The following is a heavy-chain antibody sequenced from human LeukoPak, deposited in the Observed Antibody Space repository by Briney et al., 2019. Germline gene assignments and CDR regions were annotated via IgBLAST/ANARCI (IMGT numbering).Heavy chain of an antibody. CDR1: GFTFSSYA. CDR3: ANSEKCSGGSCYLGAFDI. V-gene: IGHV3-23*01. Sequence: PGRSLRLSCAASGFTFSSYAMSWVRQAPGKGLEWVSAISVSGGSTYYADSVKGRFTISRDNSKNTLYLQMNSLRAEDTAVYYCANSEKCSGGSCYLGAFDIWGQGTMVTVSS. J-gene: IGHJ3*02. CDR2: ISVSGGST. D-gene: IGHD2-15*01.